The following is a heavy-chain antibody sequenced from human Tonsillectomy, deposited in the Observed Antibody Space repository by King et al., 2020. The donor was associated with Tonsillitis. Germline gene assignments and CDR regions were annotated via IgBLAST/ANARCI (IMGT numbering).Heavy chain of an antibody. D-gene: IGHD6-19*01. J-gene: IGHJ4*02. CDR1: GGSISNRDHY. Sequence: LQLQESGPGVVKPSETLSLTCTVSGGSISNRDHYWAWIRQPPGKGLEWIGYMDYRGTTFYNPSLRSRITISVVTSKHQFSLTLSSVTAADTAVYSCARYVSGSFDYWGQGTLVTVSS. CDR3: ARYVSGSFDY. V-gene: IGHV4-39*01. CDR2: MDYRGTT.